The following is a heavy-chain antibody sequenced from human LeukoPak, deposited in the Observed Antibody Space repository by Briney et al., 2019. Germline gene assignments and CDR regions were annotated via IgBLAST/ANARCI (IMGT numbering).Heavy chain of an antibody. Sequence: GGSLLISCQGSGSNFTSYWISWGRPVTGKGVEWMGRIDPSDYYTNYSPSFQGHVTISADKSISTAYLQWSSLKASDTAMYYCARRVGASYYYGSGSYNYWGQGTLVTVSS. CDR3: ARRVGASYYYGSGSYNY. V-gene: IGHV5-10-1*01. D-gene: IGHD3-10*01. J-gene: IGHJ4*02. CDR2: IDPSDYYT. CDR1: GSNFTSYW.